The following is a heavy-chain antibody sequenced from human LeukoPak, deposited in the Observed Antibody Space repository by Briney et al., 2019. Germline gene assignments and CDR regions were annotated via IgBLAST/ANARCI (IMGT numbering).Heavy chain of an antibody. CDR3: GRDVNGDAFDI. J-gene: IGHJ3*02. Sequence: PGGSLRLSCAASGFTFSNYSMNWVRQAPGKGLEWVSSISSSSSYIYYEDSVKGRFTISRDNAKNSLYLQMNSLRAEDTAVYYCGRDVNGDAFDIWGQGTMVTVSS. V-gene: IGHV3-21*01. CDR2: ISSSSSYI. CDR1: GFTFSNYS.